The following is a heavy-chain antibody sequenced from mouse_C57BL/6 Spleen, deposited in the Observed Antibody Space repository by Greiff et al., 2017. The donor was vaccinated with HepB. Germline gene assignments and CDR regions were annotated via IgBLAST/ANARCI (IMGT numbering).Heavy chain of an antibody. CDR3: ARAYYDYDWWYFDV. CDR2: INYDGSST. J-gene: IGHJ1*03. V-gene: IGHV5-16*01. D-gene: IGHD2-4*01. Sequence: EVQVVESEGGLVQPGSSMKLSCTASGFTFSDYYMAWVRQVPEKGLEWVANINYDGSSTYYLDSLKSRFIISRDNAKNILYLQMSSLKSEDTATYYCARAYYDYDWWYFDVWGTGTTVTVSS. CDR1: GFTFSDYY.